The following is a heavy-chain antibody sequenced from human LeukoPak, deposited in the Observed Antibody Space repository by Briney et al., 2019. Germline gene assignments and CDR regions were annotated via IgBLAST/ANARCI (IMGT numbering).Heavy chain of an antibody. Sequence: ASVKVSCKASGGTFSSYAISWVRQAPGQGLEWMGGIIPIFGTANYAQKFQGRVTITADESTSTAYMELSSLRSEDTAVYYCARVADLIKPLEAAAGSYYFDYWGQGTLVTVSS. J-gene: IGHJ4*02. V-gene: IGHV1-69*13. CDR1: GGTFSSYA. CDR2: IIPIFGTA. CDR3: ARVADLIKPLEAAAGSYYFDY. D-gene: IGHD6-13*01.